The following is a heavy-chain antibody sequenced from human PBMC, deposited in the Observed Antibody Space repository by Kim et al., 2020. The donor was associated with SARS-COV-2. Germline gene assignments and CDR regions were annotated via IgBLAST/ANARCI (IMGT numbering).Heavy chain of an antibody. CDR3: ARAVWDIVLVVYAPYCY. D-gene: IGHD2-8*02. J-gene: IGHJ4*03. Sequence: GGSLRLSCAASGFTFSSYWMSWVRQAPGKGLEWVARINSDGSSTNYADSVKGRFTISRDNAKNSLYLQMNSLRAEDTAVYYCARAVWDIVLVVYAPYCY. V-gene: IGHV3-74*01. CDR1: GFTFSSYW. CDR2: INSDGSST.